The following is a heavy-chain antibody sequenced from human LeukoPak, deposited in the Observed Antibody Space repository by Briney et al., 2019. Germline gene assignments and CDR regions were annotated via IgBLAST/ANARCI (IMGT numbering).Heavy chain of an antibody. J-gene: IGHJ4*02. Sequence: ASVKVSCEASGYTFTGYYMHWVRQAPGQGLEWMGWINPNSGGTNYAQKFQGRVTMTRDTSISTAYMELSRLRSDDTAVYYCARDPCSGGSCYSVDYWGQGTLVTVSS. D-gene: IGHD2-15*01. CDR3: ARDPCSGGSCYSVDY. V-gene: IGHV1-2*02. CDR1: GYTFTGYY. CDR2: INPNSGGT.